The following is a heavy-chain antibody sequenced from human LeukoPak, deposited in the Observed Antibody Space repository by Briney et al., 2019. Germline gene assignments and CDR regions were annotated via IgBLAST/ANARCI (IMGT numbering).Heavy chain of an antibody. Sequence: PSETLSLTCTVPGGSISSYYWSWIRQPPGKGLEWIGYIYYSGSTNYNPPLKSRVTISVDKSENQFSLKLSSVTAADTAVYYCARGGAMATHYYYGMDVWGQGTTVTVSS. V-gene: IGHV4-59*01. CDR1: GGSISSYY. CDR3: ARGGAMATHYYYGMDV. D-gene: IGHD3-16*01. CDR2: IYYSGST. J-gene: IGHJ6*02.